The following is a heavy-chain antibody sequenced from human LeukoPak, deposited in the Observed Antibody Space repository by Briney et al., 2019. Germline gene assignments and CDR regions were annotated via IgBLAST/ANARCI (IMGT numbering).Heavy chain of an antibody. J-gene: IGHJ4*02. D-gene: IGHD1-26*01. CDR3: AKMGAPIDY. CDR1: GFTFSSHA. CDR2: ISNHGNNI. V-gene: IGHV3-30*18. Sequence: GGSLGLSCAASGFTFSSHAMHWVRQAPGKGLEWVAGISNHGNNIDYVDSVKGRFTISSDNSKNTLFLQMNSLRPDDTAVYYCAKMGAPIDYWGQGTLVTVSS.